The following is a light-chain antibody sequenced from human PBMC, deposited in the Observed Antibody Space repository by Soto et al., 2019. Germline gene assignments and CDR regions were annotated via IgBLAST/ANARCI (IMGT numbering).Light chain of an antibody. J-gene: IGKJ1*01. Sequence: DIVMTQSPATLSVSPGERATLSCRASQSVSSNLAWYQQKPGQVPRLLIYGASTRATGIPARFSGSGSGTEFTLTISSLQSEDFAVYYCQQYNNWPWTFGQGTKVDIK. CDR2: GAS. CDR1: QSVSSN. V-gene: IGKV3-15*01. CDR3: QQYNNWPWT.